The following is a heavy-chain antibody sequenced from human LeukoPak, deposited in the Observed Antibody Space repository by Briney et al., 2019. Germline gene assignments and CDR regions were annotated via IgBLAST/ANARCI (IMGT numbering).Heavy chain of an antibody. Sequence: ASVKVSCKASGYTFTSYYIHWVRQAPRQGLEWMGIINPSGGSTSYEQKSQGRGTMIRDTSTSTVYMELSSLRSEDTAVYYCARDPHENSSGWPYYFDYWGQGTLVTVSS. V-gene: IGHV1-46*01. CDR2: INPSGGST. J-gene: IGHJ4*02. CDR3: ARDPHENSSGWPYYFDY. D-gene: IGHD6-19*01. CDR1: GYTFTSYY.